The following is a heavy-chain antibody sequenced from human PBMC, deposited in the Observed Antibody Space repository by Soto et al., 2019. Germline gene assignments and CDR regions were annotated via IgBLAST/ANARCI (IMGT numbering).Heavy chain of an antibody. J-gene: IGHJ4*02. CDR2: IIPMFGTA. V-gene: IGHV1-69*01. CDR1: GGPFSDYA. CDR3: ARNLDYYGSGNYYNRIGY. D-gene: IGHD3-10*01. Sequence: QVQLVQSGAEVKKPGSSVKVSCKVSGGPFSDYAVSWVRQAPGQGLEWMGGIIPMFGTANYAQKFQGRVTITAYESTTTAYMELSSLRSEDTAVYYCARNLDYYGSGNYYNRIGYWGQGTLVTVSS.